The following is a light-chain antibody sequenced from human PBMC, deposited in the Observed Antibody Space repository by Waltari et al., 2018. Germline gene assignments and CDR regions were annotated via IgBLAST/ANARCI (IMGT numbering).Light chain of an antibody. CDR2: STS. CDR1: TGAVTSGYF. V-gene: IGLV7-43*01. Sequence: QTVVTQEPSLTVSPGGTVTLTCSSSTGAVTSGYFPIWFQQKPGQAPRPLIYSTSNKHSWTPARFSGSLLGDKAALTLSGVQHEDEAEYYCLLYHKDAQLWVFGGGTKLTVL. CDR3: LLYHKDAQLWV. J-gene: IGLJ3*02.